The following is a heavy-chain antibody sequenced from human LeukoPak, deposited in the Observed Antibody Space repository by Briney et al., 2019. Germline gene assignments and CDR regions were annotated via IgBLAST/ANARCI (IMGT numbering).Heavy chain of an antibody. V-gene: IGHV1-8*01. CDR2: MNPNSGNT. D-gene: IGHD2-8*01. CDR3: ARGRRGGTYLYNWFDP. Sequence: ASVKVSCKASGYTFTSYDINWVRQATGQGLEWMGWMNPNSGNTGYAQKFQGRVTMTRNTSISTAYMELSSLRSEDTAVYYCARGRRGGTYLYNWFDPWGQGTLVTVSS. CDR1: GYTFTSYD. J-gene: IGHJ5*02.